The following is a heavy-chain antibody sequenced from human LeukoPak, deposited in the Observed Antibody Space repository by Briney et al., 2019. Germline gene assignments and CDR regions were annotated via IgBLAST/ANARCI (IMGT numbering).Heavy chain of an antibody. V-gene: IGHV3-66*01. D-gene: IGHD3-16*01. Sequence: PGGSLRLSCAASGFTVSSNYMSWVRQAPGKGLEWVSVIYSGGSTYYADSVKGRFTISRDNYKTTLYLQMNSLRAEDTAVYYCARVESAMRGFDYWGQGTLVTVSS. CDR3: ARVESAMRGFDY. J-gene: IGHJ4*02. CDR2: IYSGGST. CDR1: GFTVSSNY.